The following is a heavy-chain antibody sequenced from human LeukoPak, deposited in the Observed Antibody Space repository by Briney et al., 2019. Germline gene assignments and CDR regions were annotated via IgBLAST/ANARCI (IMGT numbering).Heavy chain of an antibody. CDR2: ISGGGGST. D-gene: IGHD3-22*01. J-gene: IGHJ4*02. CDR3: AKSSYYDSSGYYREYYFDH. V-gene: IGHV3-23*01. Sequence: GGSLRLSCAASGFSFSSYGMTWVRQAPGKGLDWVSSISGGGGSTNSADSVKGRFTISRDNSKNTLYLQMNNLRAEDTAVYYCAKSSYYDSSGYYREYYFDHWGQGTLVTVSS. CDR1: GFSFSSYG.